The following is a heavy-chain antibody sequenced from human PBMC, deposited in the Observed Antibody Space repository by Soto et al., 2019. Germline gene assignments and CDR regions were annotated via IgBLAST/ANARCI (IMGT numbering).Heavy chain of an antibody. Sequence: SETLSLTCAVYGGPFSGYYWSWIRQPPGKGLEWIGEINHSGSTSYNPSLKSRVTISVDTSKNQFSLKLSSVTAADTAVYYCARHSSSWGWFDPWGQGTLVTVSS. J-gene: IGHJ5*02. V-gene: IGHV4-34*01. D-gene: IGHD6-13*01. CDR3: ARHSSSWGWFDP. CDR1: GGPFSGYY. CDR2: INHSGST.